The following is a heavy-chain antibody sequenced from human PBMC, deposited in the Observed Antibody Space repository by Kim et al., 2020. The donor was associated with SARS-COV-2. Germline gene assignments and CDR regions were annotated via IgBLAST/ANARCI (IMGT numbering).Heavy chain of an antibody. D-gene: IGHD3-10*01. J-gene: IGHJ4*02. Sequence: YYGDSGEGRFTISRDNSKNTLYLQMHSLRSEDTAVYFCARDREGSGSYLDYWGQGTLVTVSS. V-gene: IGHV3-30*01. CDR3: ARDREGSGSYLDY.